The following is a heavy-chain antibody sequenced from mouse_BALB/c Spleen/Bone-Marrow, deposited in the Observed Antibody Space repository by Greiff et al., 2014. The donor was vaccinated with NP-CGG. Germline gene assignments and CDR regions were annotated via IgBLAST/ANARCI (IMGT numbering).Heavy chain of an antibody. J-gene: IGHJ3*01. CDR1: GYTFTSYW. CDR2: IDPSDSYT. V-gene: IGHV1S127*01. CDR3: TRRDTTVERAWFAY. Sequence: QVQLKESGAELVEPGASVKMSCKASGYTFTSYWMHWVKQRPGQGLEWIGTIDPSDSYTSYNQKFKGKATLTVDTSSSTAYMQLSSLTSEDSAVYYCTRRDTTVERAWFAYWAKGLWSLSLQ. D-gene: IGHD1-1*01.